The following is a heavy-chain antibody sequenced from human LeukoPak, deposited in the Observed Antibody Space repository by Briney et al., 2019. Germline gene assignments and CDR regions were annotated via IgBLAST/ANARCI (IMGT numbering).Heavy chain of an antibody. J-gene: IGHJ4*02. CDR2: IYYSGST. D-gene: IGHD3-3*01. CDR1: GGSISSYY. CDR3: ARERFWSGYYIPFDY. Sequence: PSETLSLTCTVSGGSISSYYWSWIRQPPGKGLEWIGYIYYSGSTNYNPSLKSRVTISVDTSKNRFSLKLSSVTAADTAVYYCARERFWSGYYIPFDYWGQGTLVTVSS. V-gene: IGHV4-59*01.